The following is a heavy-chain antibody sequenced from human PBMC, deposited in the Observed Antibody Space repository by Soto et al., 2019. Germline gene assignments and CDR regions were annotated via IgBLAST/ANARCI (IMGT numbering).Heavy chain of an antibody. J-gene: IGHJ4*02. D-gene: IGHD3-9*01. CDR3: ARVGVQYYDILTGYYSDY. CDR2: IYYSGST. V-gene: IGHV4-31*01. CDR1: GGSISSGGYY. Sequence: QVQLQESGPGLVKPSQTLSLTCTVSGGSISSGGYYWSWIRQHPGKGLEWIGYIYYSGSTYYNPSLKSHVTISVDTSKNQFSLKLSSVTAADTAVYYCARVGVQYYDILTGYYSDYWGQGTLVTVSS.